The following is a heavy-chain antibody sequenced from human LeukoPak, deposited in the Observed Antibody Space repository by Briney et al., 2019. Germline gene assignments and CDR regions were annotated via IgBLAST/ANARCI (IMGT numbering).Heavy chain of an antibody. CDR2: INHSGST. CDR3: AREPSPERGGVAFDI. Sequence: SETLSLTCAVYGGSFSGYYWSWIRQPPGKGLEWIGEINHSGSTNYNPPLKSRVTISVDTSKNQFSLKLRFVTAADTAVYYCAREPSPERGGVAFDIWGQGTMVTVSS. J-gene: IGHJ3*02. CDR1: GGSFSGYY. D-gene: IGHD3-3*01. V-gene: IGHV4-34*01.